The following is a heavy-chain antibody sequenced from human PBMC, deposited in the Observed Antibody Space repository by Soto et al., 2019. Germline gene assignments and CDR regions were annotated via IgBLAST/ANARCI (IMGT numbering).Heavy chain of an antibody. D-gene: IGHD6-19*01. CDR2: ISGSGGST. J-gene: IGHJ4*02. Sequence: SLRLSCAASGFTFSSYAMSWVRQAPGKGLEWVSAISGSGGSTYYADSVKGRFTISRDNSKNTLYLQMNSLRAEDTAVYYCAKAYGYSSGCSDYWGQGTLVTVSS. V-gene: IGHV3-23*01. CDR1: GFTFSSYA. CDR3: AKAYGYSSGCSDY.